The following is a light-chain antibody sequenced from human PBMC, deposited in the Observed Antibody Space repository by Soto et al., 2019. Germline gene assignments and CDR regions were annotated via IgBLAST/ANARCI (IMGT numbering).Light chain of an antibody. CDR1: QSISSY. CDR2: AAS. Sequence: QMTQSPSSLSASVVDRVTITCLASQSISSYLNWYQQKPGKAPKLLIYAASSLQSGVPSRFSGSGSGTDFTLTISSLQPEDFATYYCQQSYSTPRTFGQGTKVDIK. CDR3: QQSYSTPRT. J-gene: IGKJ1*01. V-gene: IGKV1-39*01.